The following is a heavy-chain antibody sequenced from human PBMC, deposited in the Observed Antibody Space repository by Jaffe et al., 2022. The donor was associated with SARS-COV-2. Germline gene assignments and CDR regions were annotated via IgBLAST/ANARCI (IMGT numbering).Heavy chain of an antibody. D-gene: IGHD6-13*01. CDR1: GGSISSGDYY. CDR3: ARDEMSSIAAAGKASGMDV. Sequence: QVQLQESGPGLVKPSQTLSLTCTVSGGSISSGDYYWSWIRQPPGKGLEWIGYIYYSGSTYYNPSLKSRVTISVDTSKNQFSLKLSSVTAADTAVYYCARDEMSSIAAAGKASGMDVWGQGTTVTVSS. V-gene: IGHV4-30-4*01. J-gene: IGHJ6*02. CDR2: IYYSGST.